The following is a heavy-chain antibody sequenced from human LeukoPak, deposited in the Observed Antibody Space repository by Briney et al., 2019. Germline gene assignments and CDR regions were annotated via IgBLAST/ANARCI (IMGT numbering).Heavy chain of an antibody. V-gene: IGHV1-18*01. J-gene: IGHJ4*02. Sequence: ASVKVSCKTSGYIFTSYGISWVRQAPGQGLEWIGWISVHNGYTRYAQKFQDRVTMTTDTSTSTAYMNLRSLRSDDTAVYFCARDMRHYRNYDSTGYYYNFEYWGQGTLVAVSS. D-gene: IGHD3-22*01. CDR2: ISVHNGYT. CDR3: ARDMRHYRNYDSTGYYYNFEY. CDR1: GYIFTSYG.